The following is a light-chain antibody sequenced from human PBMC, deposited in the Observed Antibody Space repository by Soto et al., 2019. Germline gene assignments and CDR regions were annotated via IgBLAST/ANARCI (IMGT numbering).Light chain of an antibody. Sequence: EIVLTQSPGTLSVSPGERATLSCRASQSINSNYLAWYQQKPGQAPSLLIYGASSRATGIPDRFSGSGSVTYFALTISRLEPEYSAIYDCQQEVSWTFGQGTNVEVK. CDR2: GAS. V-gene: IGKV3-20*01. CDR1: QSINSNY. CDR3: QQEVSWT. J-gene: IGKJ1*01.